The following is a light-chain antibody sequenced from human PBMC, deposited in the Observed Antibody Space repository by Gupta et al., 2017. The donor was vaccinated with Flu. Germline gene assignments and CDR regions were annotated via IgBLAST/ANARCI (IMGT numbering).Light chain of an antibody. CDR2: GAF. V-gene: IGKV3-15*01. CDR1: QSVNSQ. Sequence: EIVMTQSPATLSVSPGERATLSCRANQSVNSQLAWYQQKPGQAPRLLIYGAFTRATGVPARFSGSGSGTQFTLTISSLQSEDFAIYYCQQYDNWPPFTFGPGTTVDIK. CDR3: QQYDNWPPFT. J-gene: IGKJ3*01.